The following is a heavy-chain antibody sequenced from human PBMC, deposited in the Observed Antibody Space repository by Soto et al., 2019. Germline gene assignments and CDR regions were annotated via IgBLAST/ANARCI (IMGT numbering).Heavy chain of an antibody. Sequence: GGSLRLSCAASGFTFSSYAMHWVRQAPGKGLEWVAVISYDGSNKYYADSVKGRFTISRDNSKSTLYLQMNSLRAEDTAVYYCARGDYYDSSGYYGLDYWGQGTLVTVSS. CDR1: GFTFSSYA. J-gene: IGHJ4*02. CDR3: ARGDYYDSSGYYGLDY. CDR2: ISYDGSNK. V-gene: IGHV3-30-3*01. D-gene: IGHD3-22*01.